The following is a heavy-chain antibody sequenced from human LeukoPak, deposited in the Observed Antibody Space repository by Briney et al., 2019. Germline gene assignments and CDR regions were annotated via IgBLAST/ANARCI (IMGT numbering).Heavy chain of an antibody. D-gene: IGHD2-2*01. Sequence: ASVKVSCKASGYTFTSYDINWVRQATGQGLEWMGWMNPNSGNTGYAQKFQGRVTMTRSTSISTAYMELSSLRSGDTAVYYCARVRGYCSSTSCYGWWFDPWGQGTLVTVSS. CDR1: GYTFTSYD. CDR2: MNPNSGNT. J-gene: IGHJ5*02. V-gene: IGHV1-8*01. CDR3: ARVRGYCSSTSCYGWWFDP.